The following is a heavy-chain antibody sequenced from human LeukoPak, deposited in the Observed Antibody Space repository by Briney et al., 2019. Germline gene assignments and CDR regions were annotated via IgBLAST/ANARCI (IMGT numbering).Heavy chain of an antibody. D-gene: IGHD3-9*01. V-gene: IGHV1-2*02. CDR1: GYSFTVYY. CDR2: INPNSGDT. J-gene: IGHJ4*02. Sequence: ASVTVSCKSSGYSFTVYYIHWVRQAPGQGLECMGWINPNSGDTNYAQKFQGRVTMTRDTSISTAYMELSRLRSDDTAIYYCARVSSFDWLYYFDYWGQGTLVTVSS. CDR3: ARVSSFDWLYYFDY.